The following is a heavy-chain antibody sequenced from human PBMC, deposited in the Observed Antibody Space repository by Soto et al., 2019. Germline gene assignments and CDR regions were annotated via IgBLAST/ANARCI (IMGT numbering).Heavy chain of an antibody. CDR3: ARLPGPLVAVLYIYPLDGREAMSDVDV. CDR2: VSFDGSNK. Sequence: QMQLVESGGGVVQPGGSLRLSCAASGFTFNYYPMHWVRQAPGKGLEWVAVVSFDGSNKYYADSVKGRFTISKDNSKNTLYLQMHSLRREDTAVYYCARLPGPLVAVLYIYPLDGREAMSDVDVWGQGTTVTVSS. CDR1: GFTFNYYP. J-gene: IGHJ6*02. V-gene: IGHV3-30-3*01. D-gene: IGHD6-19*01.